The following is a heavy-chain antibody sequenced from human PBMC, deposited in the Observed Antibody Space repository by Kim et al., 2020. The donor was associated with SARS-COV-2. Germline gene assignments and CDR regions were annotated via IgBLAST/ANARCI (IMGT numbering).Heavy chain of an antibody. Sequence: GGSLRLSCAASGFTFSSYSMNWVRQAPGKGLEWFSYISSSSSTIYYADSVKGRFTISRDNAKNSLYLQMNSLRDEDTAVYYCARARGYSYGSPNYYYYGMDVWGQGTTVTVSS. CDR3: ARARGYSYGSPNYYYYGMDV. V-gene: IGHV3-48*02. D-gene: IGHD5-18*01. CDR1: GFTFSSYS. J-gene: IGHJ6*02. CDR2: ISSSSSTI.